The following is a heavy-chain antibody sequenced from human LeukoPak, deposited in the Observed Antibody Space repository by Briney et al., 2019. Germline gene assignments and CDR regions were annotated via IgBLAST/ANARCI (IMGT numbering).Heavy chain of an antibody. Sequence: PGGSLRLSCAAPGFTFNDYTMYWVRQGLGKGLEWVSLISWDGTDTDYAGSVNGRFTISRDNSKNALNLQMNSLRTEDTAFYYRAKGDENSYGFDYWGQGTLVTVS. V-gene: IGHV3-43*01. J-gene: IGHJ4*02. CDR1: GFTFNDYT. D-gene: IGHD5-18*01. CDR3: AKGDENSYGFDY. CDR2: ISWDGTDT.